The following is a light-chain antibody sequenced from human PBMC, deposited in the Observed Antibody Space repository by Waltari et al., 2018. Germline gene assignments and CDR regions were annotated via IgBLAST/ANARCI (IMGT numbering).Light chain of an antibody. V-gene: IGKV3-15*01. Sequence: ETVMTQSPVTLSVSPGERATLSYRASQSVRRNLAWYQQKPGQAPRLLIYGASIRATGIPARFSGSGSGTEFTLTITSLQSEDFAVYYCQQYGIWPPITFGQGTRLDIK. CDR1: QSVRRN. CDR2: GAS. CDR3: QQYGIWPPIT. J-gene: IGKJ5*01.